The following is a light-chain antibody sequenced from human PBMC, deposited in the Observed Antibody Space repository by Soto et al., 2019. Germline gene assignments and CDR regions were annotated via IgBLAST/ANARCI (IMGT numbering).Light chain of an antibody. CDR2: GVS. CDR3: EQYGSSPRT. Sequence: EIVLTQSPGTLSLSPGERATLSCRASQSVGSNYFAWYQQKPGQAPRLLIYGVSSRATGIPDRFSGSGSGTDFTLTISRLEPEDFAVYYCEQYGSSPRTFGQGTKVDI. J-gene: IGKJ1*01. V-gene: IGKV3-20*01. CDR1: QSVGSNY.